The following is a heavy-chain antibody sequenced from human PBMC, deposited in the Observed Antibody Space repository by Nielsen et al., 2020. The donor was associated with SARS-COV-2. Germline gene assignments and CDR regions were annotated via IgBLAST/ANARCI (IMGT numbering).Heavy chain of an antibody. CDR3: ARDRQKRFDF. CDR1: GYTFTAYA. Sequence: ASVKVSCKASGYTFTAYAIHWVRQDPGQRLEWMGWINSDSGNTKYSQKFRGRVTITRDTSASTAYMELSSLRSEDTAVYYCARDRQKRFDFWGQGTLVTVSS. CDR2: INSDSGNT. J-gene: IGHJ4*02. V-gene: IGHV1-3*04.